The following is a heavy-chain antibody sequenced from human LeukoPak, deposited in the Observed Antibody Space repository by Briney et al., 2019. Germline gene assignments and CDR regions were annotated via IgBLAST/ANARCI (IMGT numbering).Heavy chain of an antibody. CDR2: INHRGNT. D-gene: IGHD1-20*01. V-gene: IGHV4-38-2*01. CDR3: ARVNWLFDY. J-gene: IGHJ4*02. CDR1: GYSISSGYH. Sequence: SETLSLTCAVSGYSISSGYHWGWIRQPPGKGLEWIGSINHRGNTYYNPSLKSRVTLSVDTSKNQFFLKLTSVTAADTAVYYCARVNWLFDYWGQGTLVTVSS.